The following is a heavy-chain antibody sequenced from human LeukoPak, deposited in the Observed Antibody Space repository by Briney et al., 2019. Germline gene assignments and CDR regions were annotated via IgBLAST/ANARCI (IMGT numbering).Heavy chain of an antibody. CDR1: GYSFTNYN. V-gene: IGHV1-46*01. CDR3: ARVRDGYNDAYDI. Sequence: ASVKVSCKTSGYSFTNYNLHWVRQAPGQRLEWMGIIKPSGGDTNYAQKFQGRVFMTRDTSTSTVYLELSSLKPEDTAVYYCARVRDGYNDAYDIWGQGTVVTVSS. D-gene: IGHD5-24*01. J-gene: IGHJ3*02. CDR2: IKPSGGDT.